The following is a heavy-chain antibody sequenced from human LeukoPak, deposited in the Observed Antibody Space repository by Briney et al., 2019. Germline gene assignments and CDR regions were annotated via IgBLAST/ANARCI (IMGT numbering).Heavy chain of an antibody. CDR3: VRCQVDFVLLWLGESDDAFDI. V-gene: IGHV3-74*01. Sequence: GGSLRLSCAASGFTFSSYWMHSVRQAPGKGLVWVSRINSDVSSTSYADSVKGRFTISRDNAKNTPYLQMNSLRAEDTAVYYCVRCQVDFVLLWLGESDDAFDIWGQGTMVTVSS. J-gene: IGHJ3*02. D-gene: IGHD3-10*01. CDR2: INSDVSST. CDR1: GFTFSSYW.